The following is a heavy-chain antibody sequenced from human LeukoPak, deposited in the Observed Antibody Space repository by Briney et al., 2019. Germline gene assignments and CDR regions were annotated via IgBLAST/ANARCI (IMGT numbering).Heavy chain of an antibody. CDR3: AKGPYSSGWSEIQH. D-gene: IGHD6-19*01. Sequence: GGSLRLSCAASGFTFSSYSMNWVRQAPGKGLEWVAFIRYDGSNKYYADSVKGRFTISRDNSKNTLYLQMNSLRAEDTAVYYCAKGPYSSGWSEIQHWGQGTLVTVSS. V-gene: IGHV3-30*02. CDR2: IRYDGSNK. CDR1: GFTFSSYS. J-gene: IGHJ1*01.